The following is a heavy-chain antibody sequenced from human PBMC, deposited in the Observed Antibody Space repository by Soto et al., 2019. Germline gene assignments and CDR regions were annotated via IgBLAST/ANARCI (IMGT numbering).Heavy chain of an antibody. V-gene: IGHV3-30*03. CDR1: GFSFSSYG. Sequence: XGSLVLSCAASGFSFSSYGMEGVRLAPGKGLEWVAATTYDGGIKHYVDSVKGRFTISRDNSKNTLYLQMNSLRVEDTATYYCAGALENPYFYYGLNVWGQGTTVTVSS. D-gene: IGHD1-1*01. CDR2: TTYDGGIK. CDR3: AGALENPYFYYGLNV. J-gene: IGHJ6*02.